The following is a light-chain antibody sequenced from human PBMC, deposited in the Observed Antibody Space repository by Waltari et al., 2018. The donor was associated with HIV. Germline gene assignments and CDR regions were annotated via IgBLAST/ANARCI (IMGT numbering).Light chain of an antibody. CDR3: ASYVTGGTVI. CDR2: EVT. CDR1: SSDVGGDNY. V-gene: IGLV2-14*01. J-gene: IGLJ2*01. Sequence: QSALTQPASVSGSPAQSIAISCTGTSSDVGGDNYVSCYQQHPGKAPQLIIYEVTSRPSGVSHRFSGSKSGNTASLTISGLQAEDETDYYCASYVTGGTVIFGGGTKLTVV.